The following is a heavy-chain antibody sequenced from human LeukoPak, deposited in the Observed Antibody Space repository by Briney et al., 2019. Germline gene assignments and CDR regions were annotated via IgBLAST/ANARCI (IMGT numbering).Heavy chain of an antibody. D-gene: IGHD4-17*01. V-gene: IGHV3-33*01. J-gene: IGHJ4*02. CDR2: IWYDGSNK. Sequence: GGSLRLSCAASGFTFSSYGMHWVRQAPGKGLEWVAVIWYDGSNKYYADSVKGRFTISRDNSKSTLYLQMNSLRAEDTAVYYCARGAYGDYFDYWGQGTLVTVSS. CDR3: ARGAYGDYFDY. CDR1: GFTFSSYG.